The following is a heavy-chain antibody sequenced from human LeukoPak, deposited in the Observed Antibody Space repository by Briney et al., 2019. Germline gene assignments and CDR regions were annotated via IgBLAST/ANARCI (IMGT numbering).Heavy chain of an antibody. D-gene: IGHD5-12*01. Sequence: GGSLRLSCAVSGFTISSHGMHWVRQAPGKGPEWVAMIAYHGNTEYYGDSVKGRFTISRDNSKNTLYLQVDSLRAEDTAVYYCAKSYNGYESKPDYWGQGTLVTVSS. CDR3: AKSYNGYESKPDY. CDR1: GFTISSHG. V-gene: IGHV3-30*18. J-gene: IGHJ4*02. CDR2: IAYHGNTE.